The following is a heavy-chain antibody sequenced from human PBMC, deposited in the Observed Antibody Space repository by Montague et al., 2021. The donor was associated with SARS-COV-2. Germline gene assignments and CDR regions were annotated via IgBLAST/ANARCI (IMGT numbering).Heavy chain of an antibody. Sequence: SETLSLTCAVYGGSFSRYSYYWVRQAPGTGLERIGEINNSGSVNYYQYLTHRVPLSVAPYKSQVSLSLTSVTVADTAIYFCARQKLRPHKPIKKEFYYYGLGXWGQGTTVTVS. V-gene: IGHV4-34*01. CDR3: ARQKLRPHKPIKKEFYYYGLGX. J-gene: IGHJ6*02. CDR2: INNSGSV. CDR1: GGSFSRYS.